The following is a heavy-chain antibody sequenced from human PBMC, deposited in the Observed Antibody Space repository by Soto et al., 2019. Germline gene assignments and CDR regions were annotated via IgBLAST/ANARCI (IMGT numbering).Heavy chain of an antibody. Sequence: EVQLVQSGAEVKKPGESLRISCKGSGYSFTSYWISWVRQMPGKGLEWMGRIDPSDSYTNYSPSFQGHVTISADKSISSAYLQWSSLKASFTAMYERARHSHPLLGSDYWGQGTLVTVSS. CDR3: ARHSHPLLGSDY. V-gene: IGHV5-10-1*01. D-gene: IGHD2-21*02. CDR2: IDPSDSYT. J-gene: IGHJ4*02. CDR1: GYSFTSYW.